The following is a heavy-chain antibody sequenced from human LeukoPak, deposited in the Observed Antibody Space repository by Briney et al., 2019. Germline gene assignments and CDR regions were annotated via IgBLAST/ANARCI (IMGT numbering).Heavy chain of an antibody. V-gene: IGHV4-38-2*02. CDR1: GYSIISDYF. CDR3: ARVVASTSIDS. D-gene: IGHD2-15*01. CDR2: IFHSGSV. J-gene: IGHJ4*02. Sequence: SETLSLTCIVSGYSIISDYFWGWVRPPPGKGPEWMGIIFHSGSVFYNSSLRSGVTLSIEPSKNRCSLELTSVTAADTAIYYCARVVASTSIDSWGQGTLVTVSS.